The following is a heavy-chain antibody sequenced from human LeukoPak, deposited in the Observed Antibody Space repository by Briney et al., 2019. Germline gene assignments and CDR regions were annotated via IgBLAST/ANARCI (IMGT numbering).Heavy chain of an antibody. CDR1: GFTFSSHE. Sequence: GGSLRLSCAASGFTFSSHEMNWVRQAPGKGLEWVSYISSSGTTIYYADSVKGRFTISRDNAKNSLYLQMNSLRAEDTAVYYCASLPSPTDVWGKGTTVTVSS. CDR3: ASLPSPTDV. CDR2: ISSSGTTI. J-gene: IGHJ6*04. V-gene: IGHV3-48*03.